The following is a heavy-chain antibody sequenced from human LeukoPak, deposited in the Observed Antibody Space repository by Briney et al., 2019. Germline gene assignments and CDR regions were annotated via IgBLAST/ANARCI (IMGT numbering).Heavy chain of an antibody. CDR2: ISGSGGIT. Sequence: GGSLRLSCAASGFTFSSYAMSWVRQAPGKGLEWVSAISGSGGITYDADSVKGRFTISRDNSKNTLYLQMNSPRAEDTAVYYCARDRDGYVWGSYPYWFDPWGQGTLVTVSS. CDR1: GFTFSSYA. CDR3: ARDRDGYVWGSYPYWFDP. D-gene: IGHD3-16*01. V-gene: IGHV3-23*01. J-gene: IGHJ5*02.